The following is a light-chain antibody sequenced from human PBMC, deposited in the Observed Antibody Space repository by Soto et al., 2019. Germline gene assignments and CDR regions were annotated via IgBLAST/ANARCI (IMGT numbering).Light chain of an antibody. Sequence: DIPLTQSPSFLSASVGDRVTMTCRASQGISSYLAWYQQKPGKAPKLLIYGASALQSGVPSRFSGSGAGTGFTLTISSLLPEDSATYYCQQLNSYPITFGQGTRLEIK. J-gene: IGKJ5*01. V-gene: IGKV1-9*01. CDR3: QQLNSYPIT. CDR2: GAS. CDR1: QGISSY.